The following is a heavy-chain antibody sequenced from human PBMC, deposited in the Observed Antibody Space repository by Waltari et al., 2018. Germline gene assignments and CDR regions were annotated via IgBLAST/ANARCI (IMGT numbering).Heavy chain of an antibody. CDR2: MNPNSGNT. CDR3: ARGIASSSWYWFDP. V-gene: IGHV1-8*01. Sequence: QVQLVQSGAEVKKPGASVKVSCKASGYTFTSYDINWVRQATGQGLEWMGWMNPNSGNTGYAQKFQGRVTLTRNTSISTAYLELSSLRSEDTAVYYCARGIASSSWYWFDPWGQGTLVTVSS. D-gene: IGHD6-13*01. J-gene: IGHJ5*02. CDR1: GYTFTSYD.